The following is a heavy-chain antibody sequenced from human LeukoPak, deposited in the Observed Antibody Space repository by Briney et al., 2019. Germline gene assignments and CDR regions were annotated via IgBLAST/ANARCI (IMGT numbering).Heavy chain of an antibody. CDR2: IYTSGST. V-gene: IGHV4-4*07. CDR1: GGSISSYY. CDR3: ARGVRLGERSPTKFDY. Sequence: SETLSLTCTVSGGSISSYYWSWIRQPAGKGLEWIGRIYTSGSTNYNPSLKSRVTMSVDTSKNQFSLKLSSVTAADTAVYYCARGVRLGERSPTKFDYWGQGTLVTVSS. D-gene: IGHD3-16*01. J-gene: IGHJ4*02.